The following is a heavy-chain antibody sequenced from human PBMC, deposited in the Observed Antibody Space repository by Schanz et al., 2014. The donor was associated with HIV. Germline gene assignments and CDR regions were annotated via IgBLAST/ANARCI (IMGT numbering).Heavy chain of an antibody. CDR3: ARAGVTDLFDH. CDR1: GFTFDDYA. V-gene: IGHV3-9*01. Sequence: EVQLVESGGGLVQPGGSLRLSCAASGFTFDDYAMHWVRQAPGKGLEWVSGISWNSGNIAYADSVRGRFTISRDNAKNSMYLQMNSLRDEDTAVYYCARAGVTDLFDHWGQGTLVTVSS. D-gene: IGHD2-21*02. J-gene: IGHJ4*02. CDR2: ISWNSGNI.